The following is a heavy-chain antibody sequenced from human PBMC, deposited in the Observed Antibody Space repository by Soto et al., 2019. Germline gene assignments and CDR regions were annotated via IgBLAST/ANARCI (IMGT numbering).Heavy chain of an antibody. CDR2: IWYDGSNK. J-gene: IGHJ4*02. V-gene: IGHV3-33*01. CDR3: ARGITMIVVDKRQFDY. Sequence: GGSLRLSCAASGFTFSSYGMHWVRQAPGKGLEWVAVIWYDGSNKYYADSVKGRFTISRDNSKNTLYLQMNSLRAEDTAVYYCARGITMIVVDKRQFDYWGQGTLVTVSS. CDR1: GFTFSSYG. D-gene: IGHD3-22*01.